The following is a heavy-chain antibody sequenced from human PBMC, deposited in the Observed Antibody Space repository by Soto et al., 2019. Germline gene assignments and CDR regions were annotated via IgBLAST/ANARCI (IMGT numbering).Heavy chain of an antibody. CDR3: VTSEGHLRH. V-gene: IGHV3-48*02. CDR2: ITGGSETI. Sequence: PGGSLRLSCAASGFIFYSHSMNWVRQSPGKGLEWPSYITGGSETIHYADSVKGRFTVSRDNAKNSLFLQMNSLRDEDAAVYYCVTSEGHLRHWGQGTLVTVSS. CDR1: GFIFYSHS. J-gene: IGHJ4*02.